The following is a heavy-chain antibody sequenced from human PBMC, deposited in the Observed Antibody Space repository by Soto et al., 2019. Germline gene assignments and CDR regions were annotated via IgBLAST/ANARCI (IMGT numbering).Heavy chain of an antibody. V-gene: IGHV4-31*03. Sequence: QVQLQESGPGLLKPSQTLSLTCTVSGDSISSSGYYWTWIRQHPGKGLEWIGYIYYSGTTYYNPSLKSRLSISVDTSKNQFSLKVTSVTAADTAVYYCARGAIVRGVIIMDNWFDPWGQGTLVTVSS. D-gene: IGHD3-10*02. CDR1: GDSISSSGYY. CDR2: IYYSGTT. J-gene: IGHJ5*02. CDR3: ARGAIVRGVIIMDNWFDP.